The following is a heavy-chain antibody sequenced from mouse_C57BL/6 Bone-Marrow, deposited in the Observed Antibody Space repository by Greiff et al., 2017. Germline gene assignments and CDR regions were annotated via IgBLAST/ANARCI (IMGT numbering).Heavy chain of an antibody. D-gene: IGHD1-1*01. V-gene: IGHV1-22*01. CDR1: GYTFTDYN. Sequence: VQLQQSGPELVKPGASVKMSCKASGYTFTDYNMHWVKQSHGKSLEWIGYINPNNGGTSYNQKFKGKATLTVNKASSTAYMELRSLTSEDSAVYYCARYFLYYYGSRYYAMDYWGQGTSVTVSS. J-gene: IGHJ4*01. CDR3: ARYFLYYYGSRYYAMDY. CDR2: INPNNGGT.